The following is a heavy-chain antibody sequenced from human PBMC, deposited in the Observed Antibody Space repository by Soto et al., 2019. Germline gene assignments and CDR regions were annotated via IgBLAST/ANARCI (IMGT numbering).Heavy chain of an antibody. Sequence: SETLSLTCGVSGGTVRSPDWWTWVRQPPGKGLEWIGEIFQSGSTNYTPSLESRVTISVDKSKNQFSLTLTSVTAADTAVYFCARGRGRYSSGWSWFDPWGQGILVTVSS. J-gene: IGHJ5*02. CDR1: GGTVRSPDW. CDR2: IFQSGST. V-gene: IGHV4-4*02. CDR3: ARGRGRYSSGWSWFDP. D-gene: IGHD6-19*01.